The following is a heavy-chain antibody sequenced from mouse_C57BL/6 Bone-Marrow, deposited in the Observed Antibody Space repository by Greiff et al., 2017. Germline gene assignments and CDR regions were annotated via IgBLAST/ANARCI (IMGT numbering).Heavy chain of an antibody. CDR3: TRRGSDYVFDY. Sequence: EVQLQQSGTVLARPGASVKMSCKTSGYTFTSYWMHWVKQRPGQGLEWIGAIYPGNSDTSYNQKFKGKAKLTAVTSASTAYMELSSLTNEDSAVYYSTRRGSDYVFDYWGQGTTLTVSA. V-gene: IGHV1-5*01. CDR2: IYPGNSDT. J-gene: IGHJ2*01. D-gene: IGHD2-4*01. CDR1: GYTFTSYW.